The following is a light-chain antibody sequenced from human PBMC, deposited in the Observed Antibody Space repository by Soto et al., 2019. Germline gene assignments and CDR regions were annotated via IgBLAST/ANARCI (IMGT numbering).Light chain of an antibody. V-gene: IGKV1-33*01. CDR1: QDIRTY. CDR2: DAS. Sequence: DIPMTQSPSSLSASVGDRVTISCQASQDIRTYLNWYQQQPGKAPKLLIYDASNLETGVPSRFSGSGSGTEFSFPISSLQTEDYGTYYCQQYDNRLTFGGGTQVEIK. J-gene: IGKJ4*01. CDR3: QQYDNRLT.